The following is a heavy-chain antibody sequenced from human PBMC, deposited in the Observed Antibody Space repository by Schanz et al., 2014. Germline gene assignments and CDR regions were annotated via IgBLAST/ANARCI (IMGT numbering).Heavy chain of an antibody. Sequence: QVQLVQSGAEVKKPGASVKASCQASGYTFAGHAVHWVRQAPGQGPEWVGWIHTGSGNTKYSQKFEGRVTITRATCACIVYVELSSLRSEDTAVFFCASGEALVTSSGVVIVHMNVWGKGTTVIVSS. D-gene: IGHD3-3*01. V-gene: IGHV1-3*04. CDR2: IHTGSGNT. CDR3: ASGEALVTSSGVVIVHMNV. J-gene: IGHJ6*03. CDR1: GYTFAGHA.